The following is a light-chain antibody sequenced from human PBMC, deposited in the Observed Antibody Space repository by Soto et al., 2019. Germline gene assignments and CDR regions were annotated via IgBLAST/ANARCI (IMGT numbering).Light chain of an antibody. CDR2: GNR. V-gene: IGLV1-40*01. CDR1: SSSIGAGYA. CDR3: QSYVGGSEV. Sequence: QLVLTQPPSVSGAPGQSVTVSCSGDSSSIGAGYAVSWYQHSPGTAPRLLIYGNRNRPSGGPERFSASKSGTSASLTIAGLQAEDEADYYCQSYVGGSEVFGGGTQLTVL. J-gene: IGLJ2*01.